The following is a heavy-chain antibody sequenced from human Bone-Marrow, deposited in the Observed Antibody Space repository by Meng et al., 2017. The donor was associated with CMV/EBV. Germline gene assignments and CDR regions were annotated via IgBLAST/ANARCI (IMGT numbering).Heavy chain of an antibody. V-gene: IGHV3-21*01. Sequence: GGSLRLSCAASGFTFSSYSMNWVRQAPGKGLEWVSSISSSSSYIYYADSVKGRFTISRDNAKNSLYLQMNSLRAEDTAVYYCARAFYNWKRRADAFDIWGQGTMVTVSS. D-gene: IGHD1-20*01. CDR1: GFTFSSYS. CDR2: ISSSSSYI. J-gene: IGHJ3*02. CDR3: ARAFYNWKRRADAFDI.